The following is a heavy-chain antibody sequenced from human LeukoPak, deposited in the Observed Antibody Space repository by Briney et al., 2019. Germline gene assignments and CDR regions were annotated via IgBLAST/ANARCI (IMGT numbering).Heavy chain of an antibody. D-gene: IGHD2-2*01. CDR1: GFNFSDFY. Sequence: PAGSLRLSCAASGFNFSDFYMNWIRQAPGKGLEWLSSISLSGSTITYAASVKGRVTVSRDNAKSSVFLQMHSLRADDTAVYYCAREASCSSTTCYFDYWGQGTLVTVSS. CDR2: ISLSGSTI. V-gene: IGHV3-11*01. CDR3: AREASCSSTTCYFDY. J-gene: IGHJ4*02.